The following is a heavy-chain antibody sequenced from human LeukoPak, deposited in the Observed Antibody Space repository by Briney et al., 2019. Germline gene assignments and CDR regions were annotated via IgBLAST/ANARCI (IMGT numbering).Heavy chain of an antibody. CDR1: GGSISNSIYY. CDR2: IHYSGST. Sequence: PSETLSLTCSVSGGSISNSIYYWAWIRQPPGKGLEWIGTIHYSGSTYYNPSLKSRVTVSVDTSKDQFFLKLSSVTAADTAVYYRARHQYTHYQFDPWGQGILVTVSS. J-gene: IGHJ5*02. D-gene: IGHD4-11*01. CDR3: ARHQYTHYQFDP. V-gene: IGHV4-39*01.